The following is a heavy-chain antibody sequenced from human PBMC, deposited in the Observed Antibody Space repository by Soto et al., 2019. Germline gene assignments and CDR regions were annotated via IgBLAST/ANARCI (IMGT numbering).Heavy chain of an antibody. Sequence: EVQLVESGGGLVQPGGSLRLSCAAAGFTFSNHWMHWVRQAPGKGLVWVSRVNSDGSSTFFADSVRGRFTISRDNAKNTVYLEMNSLRGEDTAVYYCARGIQNRYRMDVWGQGTTVTVSS. CDR1: GFTFSNHW. D-gene: IGHD5-18*01. J-gene: IGHJ6*02. CDR3: ARGIQNRYRMDV. V-gene: IGHV3-74*01. CDR2: VNSDGSST.